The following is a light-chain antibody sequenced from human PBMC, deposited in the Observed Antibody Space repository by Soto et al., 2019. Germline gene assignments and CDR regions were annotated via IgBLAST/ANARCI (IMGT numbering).Light chain of an antibody. J-gene: IGLJ1*01. CDR1: SSDVGSYNY. CDR3: SPYPSSSTL. V-gene: IGLV2-14*01. Sequence: QSALTQPASVSGSPGQSITISCTGTSSDVGSYNYVSWYQQHPGKAPKLLIYEVSDRPSGISSRLSGYKSGHTAFLPIAGLKNADDADYYCSPYPSSSTLFGTGTKLT. CDR2: EVS.